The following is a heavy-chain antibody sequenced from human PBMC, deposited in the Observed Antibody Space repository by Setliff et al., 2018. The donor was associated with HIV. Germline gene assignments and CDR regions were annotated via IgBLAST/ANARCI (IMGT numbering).Heavy chain of an antibody. Sequence: ASVKVSCKASGYTFTGHYWHWVRQAPGQGLEWLGWVNPNSGDAIYAQNFQGRVTMTRDTSINAAYMELRGLRSDDTAVYYCARNFGLSPSGKYYYYYGMDIWGQGTTVTVSS. CDR1: GYTFTGHY. J-gene: IGHJ6*02. V-gene: IGHV1-2*02. CDR2: VNPNSGDA. CDR3: ARNFGLSPSGKYYYYYGMDI. D-gene: IGHD3-10*01.